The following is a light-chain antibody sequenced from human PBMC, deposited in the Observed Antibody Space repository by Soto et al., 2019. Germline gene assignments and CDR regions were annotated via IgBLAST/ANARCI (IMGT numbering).Light chain of an antibody. V-gene: IGKV3-15*01. J-gene: IGKJ1*01. Sequence: IVMTQSPATLSVPPGERATVSCRASQDISSNLAWYQQKPGQAPRLLIYGAFTRATDIPARFSGSGSGTEFTLTISGLQSEDFAVYHCQQYHDWPWTFGQGTKVEIK. CDR2: GAF. CDR1: QDISSN. CDR3: QQYHDWPWT.